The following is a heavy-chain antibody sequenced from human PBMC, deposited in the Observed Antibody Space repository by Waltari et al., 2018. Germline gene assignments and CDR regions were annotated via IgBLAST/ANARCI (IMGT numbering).Heavy chain of an antibody. CDR2: ISDDGQTS. CDR3: AKGIRATATYFYMDV. V-gene: IGHV3-23*04. Sequence: EARLEESGGGLEQPGQSLRLSCSASGFTFSTYAMPWVRQVPGKGLEWVSSISDDGQTSFYADSVKGRCIISRDNSKSTLFLHLNSLRGDDTARYYCAKGIRATATYFYMDVWGKGTTVTVSS. CDR1: GFTFSTYA. D-gene: IGHD3-10*01. J-gene: IGHJ6*03.